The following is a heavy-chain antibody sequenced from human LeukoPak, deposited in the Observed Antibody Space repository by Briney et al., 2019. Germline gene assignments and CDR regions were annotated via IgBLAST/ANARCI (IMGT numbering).Heavy chain of an antibody. CDR1: GGSISSTSYY. Sequence: SETLSLTCTVSGGSISSTSYYWGWIRQPPGKGLEWIGSIFYSGSTYYNPSLKSRVTISVDTSKNHFFLKLSSVTAADTAVYYCARHSSTWNNWFDPWGQGTLVTVSS. V-gene: IGHV4-39*01. D-gene: IGHD6-13*01. CDR3: ARHSSTWNNWFDP. J-gene: IGHJ5*02. CDR2: IFYSGST.